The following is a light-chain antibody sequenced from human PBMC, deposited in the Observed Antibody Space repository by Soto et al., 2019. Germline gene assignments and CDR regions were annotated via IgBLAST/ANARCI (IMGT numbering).Light chain of an antibody. V-gene: IGKV3-20*01. CDR3: QQYGSSPRT. CDR1: QSVTSPF. J-gene: IGKJ1*01. CDR2: STS. Sequence: IGWAQSPGTLSLSPGERDALCWRASQSVTSPFLAWYQQKPGQPPRLLIYSTSGRATGIPDRFSGSGSGTDFTLTISSLEPEDSAVYYCQQYGSSPRTFGQGTKVDI.